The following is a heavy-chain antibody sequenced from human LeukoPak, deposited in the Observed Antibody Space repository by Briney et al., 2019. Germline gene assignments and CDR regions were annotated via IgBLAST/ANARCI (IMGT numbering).Heavy chain of an antibody. D-gene: IGHD1-7*01. CDR3: ARGLSLITGTTAVVATKGSLDY. CDR1: GGSFSGYY. V-gene: IGHV4-34*01. CDR2: INHSGST. Sequence: PSETLSLTCAVYGGSFSGYYWSWIRQPPGKGLEWIGGINHSGSTNYNPSLKSRVTISVDTSKNQFSLKLSSVTAADTAVYYCARGLSLITGTTAVVATKGSLDYWGQGTLVTVSS. J-gene: IGHJ4*02.